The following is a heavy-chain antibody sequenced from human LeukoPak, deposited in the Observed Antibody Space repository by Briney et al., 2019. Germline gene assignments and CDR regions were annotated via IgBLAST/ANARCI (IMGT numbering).Heavy chain of an antibody. Sequence: QPGGSLRLSCAASGFTFSSYGMHWVRQAPGKGLEWVAVISYDGSNKYYADSVKGRFTISRDNSKNTLYLQMNSLRAEDTAVYYCARHLVSVAVPDGFDVWGQGTRVTVSS. V-gene: IGHV3-30*03. D-gene: IGHD6-19*01. CDR2: ISYDGSNK. CDR1: GFTFSSYG. CDR3: ARHLVSVAVPDGFDV. J-gene: IGHJ3*01.